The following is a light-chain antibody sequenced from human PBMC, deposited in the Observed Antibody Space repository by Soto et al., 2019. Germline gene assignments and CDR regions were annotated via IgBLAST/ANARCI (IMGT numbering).Light chain of an antibody. CDR3: QQRRTWPPTWT. CDR1: QSVGSY. V-gene: IGKV3-11*01. J-gene: IGKJ1*01. CDR2: DAS. Sequence: EIVLTQSPATLSLSPGERATLSCRASQSVGSYLAWYQHKPGQPPRLLIYDASNRATAIPARFSGSGSGTGFTLTISSLEPEDFAFYYCQQRRTWPPTWTFGQGTKVEIK.